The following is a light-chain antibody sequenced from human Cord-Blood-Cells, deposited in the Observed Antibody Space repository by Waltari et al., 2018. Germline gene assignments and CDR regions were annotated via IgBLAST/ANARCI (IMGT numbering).Light chain of an antibody. CDR3: MQALQTPLT. CDR1: QSLLHSNGYNY. Sequence: DIVMTQSPLSLPVTPGEPASISFRSSQSLLHSNGYNYLDWYLQKPGQSPQLLIYLGSNRASGVPDRFSGGGSGTDFTLKISRVEAEDVGVYYCMQALQTPLTFGGGTKVEIK. CDR2: LGS. J-gene: IGKJ4*01. V-gene: IGKV2-28*01.